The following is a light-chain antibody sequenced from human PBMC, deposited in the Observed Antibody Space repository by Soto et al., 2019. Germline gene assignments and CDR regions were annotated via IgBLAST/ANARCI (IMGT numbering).Light chain of an antibody. J-gene: IGLJ1*01. CDR2: EVS. CDR1: SSDIGGYTY. CDR3: SSWTGNFFL. V-gene: IGLV2-14*01. Sequence: QSALTQPASVSGSPGQSITISCTGTSSDIGGYTYVSWYQQRPGKAPQLVIYEVSDRPSGVSHRFSGSKSGNTASLTISGLQAEDEAEYYFSSWTGNFFLFGTWTKVTVL.